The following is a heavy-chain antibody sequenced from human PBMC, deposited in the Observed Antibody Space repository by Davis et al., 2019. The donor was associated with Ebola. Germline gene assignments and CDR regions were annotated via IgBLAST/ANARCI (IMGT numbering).Heavy chain of an antibody. Sequence: GESLKISCAASGFTFSSYAMSWVRQAPGKGLEWVSAISGSGGSTYYADSVKGRFTISRDNSKNTLYLQMNSLRAEDTAVYYCAKGDRITIFGVAPVYYYMDVWGKGTTVTVSS. V-gene: IGHV3-23*01. J-gene: IGHJ6*03. CDR1: GFTFSSYA. CDR3: AKGDRITIFGVAPVYYYMDV. D-gene: IGHD3-3*01. CDR2: ISGSGGST.